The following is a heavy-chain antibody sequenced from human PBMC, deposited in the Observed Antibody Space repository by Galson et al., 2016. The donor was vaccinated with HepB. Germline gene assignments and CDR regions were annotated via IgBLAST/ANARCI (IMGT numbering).Heavy chain of an antibody. J-gene: IGHJ4*02. V-gene: IGHV1-18*01. Sequence: SVKVSCKASGYTFPSYGISWVRQAPGQGLEWMGWVSGYNGNTKYAQKVQGRVTMTRDIPTSTAYMELRSLRPDDTAVYYCVRDDDFWAGHYSTYFDYWGQGTRVTVSS. CDR1: GYTFPSYG. CDR2: VSGYNGNT. CDR3: VRDDDFWAGHYSTYFDY. D-gene: IGHD3/OR15-3a*01.